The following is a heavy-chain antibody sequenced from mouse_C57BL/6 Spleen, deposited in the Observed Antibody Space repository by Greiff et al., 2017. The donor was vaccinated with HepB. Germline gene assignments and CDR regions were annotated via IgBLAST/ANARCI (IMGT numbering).Heavy chain of an antibody. J-gene: IGHJ2*01. CDR3: TGRGESYFDY. CDR1: GFTFSNYW. Sequence: EVKLMESGGGLVQPGGSMKLSCVASGFTFSNYWMNWVRQSPEKGLEWVAQIRLKSDNYATHYAESVKGRFTISRDDSKSSVYLQMNNLRAEDTGIYYCTGRGESYFDYWGQGTTLTVSS. V-gene: IGHV6-3*01. CDR2: IRLKSDNYAT.